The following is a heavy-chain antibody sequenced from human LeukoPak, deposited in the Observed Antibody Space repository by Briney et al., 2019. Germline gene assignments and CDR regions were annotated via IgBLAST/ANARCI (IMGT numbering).Heavy chain of an antibody. CDR2: ISSDGSEK. J-gene: IGHJ4*02. CDR1: GFTFSTYG. CDR3: GTTRTGSTDFDH. V-gene: IGHV3-30*03. Sequence: GGSLRLSCAASGFTFSTYGMHWVRQAPGKGLEWVGVISSDGSEKFYADSVKGRFTLSRDNSKNTLYLQMSRLGGEDTGVYYCGTTRTGSTDFDHWGQGTLVTVSS. D-gene: IGHD1-7*01.